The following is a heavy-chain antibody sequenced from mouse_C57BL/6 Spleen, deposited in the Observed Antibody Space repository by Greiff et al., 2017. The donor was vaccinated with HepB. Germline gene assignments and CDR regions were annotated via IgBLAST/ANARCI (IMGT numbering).Heavy chain of an antibody. J-gene: IGHJ4*01. Sequence: VKLQQSGPELVKPGASVKISCKASGYAFSSSWMNWVKQRPGKGLEWIGRIYPGDGDTNYNGKFKGKATLTADKSSSTAYMQLSSLTSEDSAVYFCARDGPYDYVGYYAMDYWGQGTSVTVSS. D-gene: IGHD2-4*01. CDR2: IYPGDGDT. CDR1: GYAFSSSW. V-gene: IGHV1-82*01. CDR3: ARDGPYDYVGYYAMDY.